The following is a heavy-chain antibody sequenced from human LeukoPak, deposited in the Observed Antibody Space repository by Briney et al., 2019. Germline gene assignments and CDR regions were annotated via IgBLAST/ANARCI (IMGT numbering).Heavy chain of an antibody. J-gene: IGHJ5*02. CDR3: ARSFLSPASRIAVAIDWFDP. Sequence: SETLSLTCAVYGGSFSGYYWSWIRQPPGKGLEWIGEINHSGSTNYNPSLKSRVTMSVDTSKNQFSLRLSSVTAADTAVYYCARSFLSPASRIAVAIDWFDPWGQGTLVTVSS. V-gene: IGHV4-34*01. CDR2: INHSGST. D-gene: IGHD6-19*01. CDR1: GGSFSGYY.